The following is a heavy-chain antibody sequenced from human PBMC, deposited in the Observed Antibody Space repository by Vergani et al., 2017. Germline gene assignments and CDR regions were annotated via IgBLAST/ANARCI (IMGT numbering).Heavy chain of an antibody. V-gene: IGHV4-61*02. D-gene: IGHD3-16*02. CDR2: IYTRGNT. Sequence: QVQLQESGPGLVKPSQTLSLTCTVSGGPFSSGSYYWSWIRQPAGKGLEWIGRIYTRGNTNYNPSLKRRVTIPVDTPKNQFSLKLRSVTAADTAVYYCARGARWGGHQYDYVWRSYPRSYYFDCWGQGTLVTVSS. CDR3: ARGARWGGHQYDYVWRSYPRSYYFDC. CDR1: GGPFSSGSYY. J-gene: IGHJ4*02.